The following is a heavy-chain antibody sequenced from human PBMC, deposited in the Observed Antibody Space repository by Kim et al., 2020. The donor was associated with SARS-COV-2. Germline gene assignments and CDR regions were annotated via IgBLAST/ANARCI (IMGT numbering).Heavy chain of an antibody. J-gene: IGHJ5*02. CDR3: ARDFFLTGTLLGWFDP. D-gene: IGHD1-20*01. Sequence: KFQGRVTITADESTSTAYMELSSLRSEDTAVYYCARDFFLTGTLLGWFDPWGQGTLVTVSS. V-gene: IGHV1-69*01.